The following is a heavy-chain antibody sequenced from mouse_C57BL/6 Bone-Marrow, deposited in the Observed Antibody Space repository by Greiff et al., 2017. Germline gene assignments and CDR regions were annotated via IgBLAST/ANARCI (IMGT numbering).Heavy chain of an antibody. Sequence: EVKLMESGGGLVKPGGSLKLSCAASGFTFSSYTMSWVRQTPEKRLGWVATISGGGGNTYYPDSVKGGFTISRDNAKNTLYLQMSSLWSEDTALYYCARHSAYYSNYGFAYWGQETLVTVSA. CDR1: GFTFSSYT. CDR2: ISGGGGNT. V-gene: IGHV5-9*01. CDR3: ARHSAYYSNYGFAY. J-gene: IGHJ3*01. D-gene: IGHD2-5*01.